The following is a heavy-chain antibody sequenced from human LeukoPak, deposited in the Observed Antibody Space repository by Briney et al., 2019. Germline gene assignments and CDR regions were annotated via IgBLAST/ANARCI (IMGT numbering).Heavy chain of an antibody. CDR1: TFTFSNYA. V-gene: IGHV3-23*01. Sequence: GGSLRLSCAASTFTFSNYAMSWVRQAPGKGLDWVSAITSRGSAYYGDSVKGRFTISRDNSKNTLYLQMNSLRAEDTAVYYCAKDRAYSSGSYGFDYWGQGTLVTVSS. CDR2: ITSRGSA. CDR3: AKDRAYSSGSYGFDY. D-gene: IGHD1-26*01. J-gene: IGHJ4*02.